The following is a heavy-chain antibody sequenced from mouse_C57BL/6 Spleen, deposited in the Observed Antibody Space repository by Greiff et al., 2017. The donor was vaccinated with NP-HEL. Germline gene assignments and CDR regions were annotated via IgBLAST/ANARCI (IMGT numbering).Heavy chain of an antibody. CDR1: GFTFSDYG. CDR3: ARAATVVAKHYAMDY. V-gene: IGHV5-17*01. D-gene: IGHD1-1*01. CDR2: ISSGGSTI. Sequence: EVKLMESGGGLVKPGGSLKLSCAASGFTFSDYGMHWVRQAPEKGLEWVAYISSGGSTIYYADTVKGRFTISRDNAKNTLFLQRTSLRSEDTAMYYGARAATVVAKHYAMDYWGQGTSVTVSS. J-gene: IGHJ4*01.